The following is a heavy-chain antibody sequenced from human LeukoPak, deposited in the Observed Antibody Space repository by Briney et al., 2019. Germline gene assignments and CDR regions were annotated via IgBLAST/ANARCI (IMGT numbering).Heavy chain of an antibody. D-gene: IGHD3-10*01. CDR3: AGIYGPYYFVY. V-gene: IGHV3-33*08. J-gene: IGHJ4*02. CDR1: GFTFSNYA. Sequence: GGSLRLSCAASGFTFSNYAMSWVRQAPGKGLEWVAVICSDGSSKYYADSVKGRFTISRDNSKNTLYLQMNSLRAEDTAVYYCAGIYGPYYFVYWGEGTLVTVSS. CDR2: ICSDGSSK.